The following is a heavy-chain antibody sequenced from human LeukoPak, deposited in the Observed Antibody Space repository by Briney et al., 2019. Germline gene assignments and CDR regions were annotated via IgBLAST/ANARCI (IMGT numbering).Heavy chain of an antibody. J-gene: IGHJ3*02. Sequence: RSGGSLRLSCAASGFSFDDYGMSWVRHAPGKGLEWVSGINWNGGSTGYADSVKGRFTISRDNAKNSLYLQMNSLRAEDTALYYCARGGGRHAFDIWGQGTMVTVSS. CDR1: GFSFDDYG. V-gene: IGHV3-20*04. CDR2: INWNGGST. D-gene: IGHD3-16*01. CDR3: ARGGGRHAFDI.